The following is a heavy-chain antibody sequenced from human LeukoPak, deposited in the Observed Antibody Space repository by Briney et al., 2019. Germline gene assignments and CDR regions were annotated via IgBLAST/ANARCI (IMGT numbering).Heavy chain of an antibody. J-gene: IGHJ6*02. CDR1: GGSISSGVYS. CDR3: ARDSLHGSNYDFWSGYPNPSYYYGMDV. CDR2: IYYSGST. Sequence: PSETLSLTCTVSGGSISSGVYSWSWIRQHPGKGLEWIGYIYYSGSTNYNPSLKSRVTISVDTSKNQFSLKLSSVTAADTAVYYCARDSLHGSNYDFWSGYPNPSYYYGMDVWGQGTTVTVSS. V-gene: IGHV4-61*08. D-gene: IGHD3-3*01.